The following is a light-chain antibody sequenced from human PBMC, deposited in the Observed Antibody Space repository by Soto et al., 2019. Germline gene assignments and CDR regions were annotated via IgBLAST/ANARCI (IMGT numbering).Light chain of an antibody. CDR3: LQDYTWPRT. CDR2: AAS. J-gene: IGKJ1*01. Sequence: AIQMTQSPSSLSASVGDRVTITCRASQGIRNDLGCYQQKPGKAPRLLIYAASNLQSAVPSRFSGSGSGTDFTLTISSLQPEDFATYYCLQDYTWPRTFGQGTKVDIK. V-gene: IGKV1-6*01. CDR1: QGIRND.